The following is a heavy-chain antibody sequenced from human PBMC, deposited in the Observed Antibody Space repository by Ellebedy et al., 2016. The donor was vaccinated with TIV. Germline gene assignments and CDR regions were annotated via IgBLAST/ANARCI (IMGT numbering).Heavy chain of an antibody. D-gene: IGHD5-18*01. CDR1: GYSFTTYW. Sequence: GESLKISCKGSGYSFTTYWIGWVRQMPGKGLEWMGMIYPGNSDTRYSPSFQGQVTLSADKSISAAYLQWRSLKASDTAMYYCARHDTVDTATFPYWGQGSLVTVSS. CDR3: ARHDTVDTATFPY. J-gene: IGHJ4*02. V-gene: IGHV5-51*01. CDR2: IYPGNSDT.